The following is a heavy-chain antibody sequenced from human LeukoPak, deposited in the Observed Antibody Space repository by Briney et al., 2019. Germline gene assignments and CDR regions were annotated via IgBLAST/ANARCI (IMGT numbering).Heavy chain of an antibody. D-gene: IGHD1-1*01. J-gene: IGHJ4*02. CDR1: GFTFSSYG. Sequence: PGGSLRLSCAASGFTFSSYGMHWVRQAPGKGLEWVAFIRYDGSNKYYAASVKGRFTISRDNSKNTLYLQMNSLRAEDTAVYYCAREKGYGGRGAFDYWGQGTLVTVSS. CDR3: AREKGYGGRGAFDY. CDR2: IRYDGSNK. V-gene: IGHV3-30*02.